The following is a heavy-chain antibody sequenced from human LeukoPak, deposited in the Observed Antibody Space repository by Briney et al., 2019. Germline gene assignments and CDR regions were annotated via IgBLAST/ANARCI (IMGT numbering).Heavy chain of an antibody. CDR3: ATPYCSGISCLDVFNM. Sequence: PSETLSLTCAVYGGSLSGYYWTWIRQPPGKGLEWIGEIKQSERTNYNPSLKSRLTISIDTSKNQFSLQLSSVTAADTATYYCATPYCSGISCLDVFNMWGQGTRVTVSS. V-gene: IGHV4-34*01. D-gene: IGHD2-2*01. CDR2: IKQSERT. CDR1: GGSLSGYY. J-gene: IGHJ3*02.